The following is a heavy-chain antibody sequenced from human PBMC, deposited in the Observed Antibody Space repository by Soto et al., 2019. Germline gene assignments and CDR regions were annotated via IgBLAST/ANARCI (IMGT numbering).Heavy chain of an antibody. Sequence: QTGGSLRLSCAAYGFTVSSNYMSWVRQAPRKGLEWVSVIYSGGSTYYADSVKGRFTISRDNSKNTLYLQMNSLRAEDTAVYYCARDRSGAGGYYYGMDVWGQGTTVTVSS. V-gene: IGHV3-53*01. D-gene: IGHD2-15*01. CDR1: GFTVSSNY. J-gene: IGHJ6*02. CDR2: IYSGGST. CDR3: ARDRSGAGGYYYGMDV.